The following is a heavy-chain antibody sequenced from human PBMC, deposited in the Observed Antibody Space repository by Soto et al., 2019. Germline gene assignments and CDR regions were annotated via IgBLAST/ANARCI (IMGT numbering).Heavy chain of an antibody. J-gene: IGHJ4*02. CDR1: GFTEGDYA. Sequence: SRRPSCTASGFTEGDYAVSWVRQAPGKGLEWVGFIRSKAYGGTTEYAASVKGRFTISRDDSKSIAYLQMNSLKTEDTAVYYCTAEEAYFGGDCYSGFDYWGQGT. V-gene: IGHV3-49*04. D-gene: IGHD2-21*02. CDR3: TAEEAYFGGDCYSGFDY. CDR2: IRSKAYGGTT.